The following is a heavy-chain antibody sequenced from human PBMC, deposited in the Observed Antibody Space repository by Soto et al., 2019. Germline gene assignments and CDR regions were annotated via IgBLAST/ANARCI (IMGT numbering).Heavy chain of an antibody. CDR2: IYYSGST. V-gene: IGHV4-30-4*01. D-gene: IGHD3-9*01. CDR1: GDSISSGDYY. J-gene: IGHJ4*02. Sequence: PSETLSLTCTVSGDSISSGDYYWSWIRQPPGKGLEWIGYIYYSGSTYYNPSLKSRVTISVDMSKNQFSLKLSSVTAADTAVYYCARASYDILTGSQSPFDYWGQGTLVTVSS. CDR3: ARASYDILTGSQSPFDY.